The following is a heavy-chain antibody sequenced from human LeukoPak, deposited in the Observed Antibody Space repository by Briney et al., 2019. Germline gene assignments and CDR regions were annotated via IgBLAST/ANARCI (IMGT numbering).Heavy chain of an antibody. J-gene: IGHJ3*02. V-gene: IGHV3-11*06. D-gene: IGHD1-26*01. CDR2: ISSSSSYT. CDR1: GFTFSDYY. CDR3: ASTVVWEAFDI. Sequence: GGSLRLSCAASGFTFSDYYMSWIRQAPGKGLEWVSYISSSSSYTNYADSVKGRFTISRDNAKNSLYLQMNSLRAEDAAVYYCASTVVWEAFDIWGHGTMVTVSS.